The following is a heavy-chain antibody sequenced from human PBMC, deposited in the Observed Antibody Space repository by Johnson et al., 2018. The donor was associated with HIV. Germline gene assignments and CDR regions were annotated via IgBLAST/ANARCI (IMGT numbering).Heavy chain of an antibody. Sequence: QVQLVESGGGVVQPGRSLRLSCAASGFTFSSYGMHWVRQAPGKGLEWVAVISYDGSNKYYADSVKGRITVSRDNSKNTLSLQMNSLRAEDTAGYYCARDRGAFDIWGQGTMVTVSS. J-gene: IGHJ3*02. V-gene: IGHV3-30*03. CDR2: ISYDGSNK. CDR1: GFTFSSYG. CDR3: ARDRGAFDI.